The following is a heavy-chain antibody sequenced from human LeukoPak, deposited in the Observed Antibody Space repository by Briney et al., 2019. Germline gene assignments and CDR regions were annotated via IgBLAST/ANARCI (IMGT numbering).Heavy chain of an antibody. CDR3: ARVCSSSSGGWFDP. Sequence: GGSLRLSCAASGFTFSDYYMSWIRQAPGKGLEWVSYISSSGSTIYYADSVKGRFTISRDNARNSLYLQMNSLRAEDTAVYYCARVCSSSSGGWFDPWGQGTLVTVSS. D-gene: IGHD6-6*01. J-gene: IGHJ5*02. CDR2: ISSSGSTI. V-gene: IGHV3-11*01. CDR1: GFTFSDYY.